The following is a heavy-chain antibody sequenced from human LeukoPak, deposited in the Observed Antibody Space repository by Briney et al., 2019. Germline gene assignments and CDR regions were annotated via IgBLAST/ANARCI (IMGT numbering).Heavy chain of an antibody. Sequence: PGGSLRLSCAASGFTFDDYGMSWVRQAPGKGLEWVSGINWSGGRAGHADSVKGRFTISRDNAKNSLFLQMNSLRAEDTALYYCVRDRGGTYMYFQHWGQGTLVTVSS. CDR2: INWSGGRA. CDR1: GFTFDDYG. V-gene: IGHV3-20*04. D-gene: IGHD1-26*01. CDR3: VRDRGGTYMYFQH. J-gene: IGHJ1*01.